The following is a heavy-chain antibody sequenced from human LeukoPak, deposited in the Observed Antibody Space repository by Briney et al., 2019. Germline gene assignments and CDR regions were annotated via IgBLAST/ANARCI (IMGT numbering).Heavy chain of an antibody. D-gene: IGHD6-19*01. V-gene: IGHV3-23*01. CDR2: ISGSGGST. CDR1: GGSFSGYY. J-gene: IGHJ4*02. Sequence: QASETLSLTCAVYGGSFSGYYWSWVRQAPGKGLEWVSAISGSGGSTYYADSVKGRFTISRDNSKNTLYLQMNSLRAEDTAVYYCAKSPPDTKWLVLGYWGQGTLVTVSS. CDR3: AKSPPDTKWLVLGY.